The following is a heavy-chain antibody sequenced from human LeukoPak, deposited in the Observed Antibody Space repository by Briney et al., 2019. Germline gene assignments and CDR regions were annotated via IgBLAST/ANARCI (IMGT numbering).Heavy chain of an antibody. V-gene: IGHV3-64*01. D-gene: IGHD2/OR15-2a*01. CDR1: GFTFSSYG. Sequence: GGSLRLSCAASGFTFSSYGMVWVRQAPGKGLEYVPGITSNGGTTYYGNSVKGRFTISRDNSKDTLYLQMGSLRSEDMAVYYCARGIRRASVYWGQGTLVTVAS. CDR3: ARGIRRASVY. J-gene: IGHJ4*02. CDR2: ITSNGGTT.